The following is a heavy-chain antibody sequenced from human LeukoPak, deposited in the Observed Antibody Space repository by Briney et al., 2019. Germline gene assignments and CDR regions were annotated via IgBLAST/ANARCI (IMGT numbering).Heavy chain of an antibody. CDR1: GFTFSSYA. CDR2: ISYDGGNK. D-gene: IGHD3-10*01. Sequence: PGGSLRLSCAASGFTFSSYAMHWVRQAPGKGLEWVAVISYDGGNKYYADSVKGRFTISRDNSKNTLYLQMNSLRAEDTAVYYCARDGSMVRGVTNYGMDVWGQGTTVTVSS. V-gene: IGHV3-30-3*01. J-gene: IGHJ6*02. CDR3: ARDGSMVRGVTNYGMDV.